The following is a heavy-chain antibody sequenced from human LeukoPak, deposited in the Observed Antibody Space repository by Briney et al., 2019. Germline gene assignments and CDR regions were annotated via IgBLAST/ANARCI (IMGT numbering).Heavy chain of an antibody. J-gene: IGHJ4*02. V-gene: IGHV3-23*01. D-gene: IGHD7-27*01. CDR1: GFTFSSYA. Sequence: AGGSLRLSCAASGFTFSSYAMAWVRQAPGKGLEWVSTITDSSRSTYYADSVKGRFTISRDNSKNTLYLQMNSLRAEDTAVYYCAKDKAAWGSGEYFDYWAREPWSPSPQ. CDR3: AKDKAAWGSGEYFDY. CDR2: ITDSSRST.